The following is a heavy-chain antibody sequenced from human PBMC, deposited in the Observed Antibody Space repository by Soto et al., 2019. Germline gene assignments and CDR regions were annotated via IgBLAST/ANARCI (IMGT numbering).Heavy chain of an antibody. CDR2: IKQDGSEK. V-gene: IGHV3-7*01. CDR3: ARDGVPHYYDSSGYYYYYYGMDV. D-gene: IGHD3-22*01. Sequence: GGSLRLSCAASGFTFSSYWMSWVRQAPGKGLEWVANIKQDGSEKYYVDSVKGRFTISRDNAKNSLYLQMNSLRAEDAAVYYCARDGVPHYYDSSGYYYYYYGMDVWGQGTTVTVSS. CDR1: GFTFSSYW. J-gene: IGHJ6*02.